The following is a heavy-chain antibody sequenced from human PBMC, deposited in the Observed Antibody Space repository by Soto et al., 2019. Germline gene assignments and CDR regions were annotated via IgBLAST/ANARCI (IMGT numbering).Heavy chain of an antibody. CDR3: AKKSDYYGSGSYYPGDY. V-gene: IGHV3-23*01. CDR1: GFTFSSYA. J-gene: IGHJ4*02. CDR2: ISGSGTST. Sequence: EVQLLESGGGLVQPGGSLRLSCAASGFTFSSYAMSWVRQAPGKGLEWVSVISGSGTSTYYADSVKGRFTISRDNSKNTLYLQMNSLRAEDTALYYCAKKSDYYGSGSYYPGDYWGQGTLVTVSS. D-gene: IGHD3-10*01.